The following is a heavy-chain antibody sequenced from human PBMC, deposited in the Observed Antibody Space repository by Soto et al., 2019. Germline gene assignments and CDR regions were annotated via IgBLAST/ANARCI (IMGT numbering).Heavy chain of an antibody. CDR2: ISWNSGSI. D-gene: IGHD3-10*01. V-gene: IGHV3-9*01. J-gene: IGHJ5*02. Sequence: GGSLRLSCAASGFTFDDYAMHWVRQAPGKGLEWVSGISWNSGSIGYADSVKGRFTISRDNAKNSLYLQMNSLRAEDTALYYCAKDGREEVRGVISVVNWFDPWGQGTLVTVSS. CDR3: AKDGREEVRGVISVVNWFDP. CDR1: GFTFDDYA.